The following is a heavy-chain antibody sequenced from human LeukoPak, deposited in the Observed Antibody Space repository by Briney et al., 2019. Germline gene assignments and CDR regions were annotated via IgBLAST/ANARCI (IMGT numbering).Heavy chain of an antibody. Sequence: SETPSLTCTVSGGSISSYYWSWIRQPPGKGLEWIGYVFYSGSTNYNPSLKSRVTVSVDTSKNQFSLKLSSVTPADTAVYYCAREGAGAHYFDYWGQGTLVTVSS. D-gene: IGHD1-26*01. J-gene: IGHJ4*02. CDR2: VFYSGST. V-gene: IGHV4-59*01. CDR3: AREGAGAHYFDY. CDR1: GGSISSYY.